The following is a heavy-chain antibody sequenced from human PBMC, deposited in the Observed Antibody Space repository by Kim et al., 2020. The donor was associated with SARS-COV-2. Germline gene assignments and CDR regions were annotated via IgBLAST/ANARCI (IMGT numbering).Heavy chain of an antibody. CDR2: IYYSGST. J-gene: IGHJ5*02. CDR3: ARLDSGWYWWFDP. D-gene: IGHD6-19*01. CDR1: GGSISSSSYY. V-gene: IGHV4-39*01. Sequence: SETLSLTCTVSGGSISSSSYYWGWIRQPPGKGLEWIGSIYYSGSTYYNPSLKSRVTISVDTSKNQFSLKLSSVTAADTAVYYCARLDSGWYWWFDPWGQGTLVTVSS.